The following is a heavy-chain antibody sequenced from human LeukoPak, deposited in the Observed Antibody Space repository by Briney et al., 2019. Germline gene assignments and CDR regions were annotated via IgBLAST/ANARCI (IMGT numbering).Heavy chain of an antibody. CDR2: MSPNSGDT. CDR1: GYTFTNLD. CDR3: ASNPPNTGDFYY. Sequence: ASVKVSCKTSGYTFTNLDINWLRQAPGQGLEWMGWMSPNSGDTGYAQKFQGRVSMTRDTSISTACMELSSLRSEDTAVYYCASNPPNTGDFYYWGLGSLVTASS. J-gene: IGHJ4*02. V-gene: IGHV1-8*01. D-gene: IGHD1-1*01.